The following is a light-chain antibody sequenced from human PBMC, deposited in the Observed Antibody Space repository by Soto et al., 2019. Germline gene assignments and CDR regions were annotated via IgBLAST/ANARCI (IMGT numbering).Light chain of an antibody. Sequence: EIVMTQSPATLSVSPGERATLSCRASQSVSSNLAWYQQKPGQAPRLLIYDASNRATGIPARFSGSGSGTEFTLTISSLQSEDFAVYHCQQYYNWWTFGQGTKGDIK. CDR3: QQYYNWWT. J-gene: IGKJ1*01. CDR2: DAS. V-gene: IGKV3-15*01. CDR1: QSVSSN.